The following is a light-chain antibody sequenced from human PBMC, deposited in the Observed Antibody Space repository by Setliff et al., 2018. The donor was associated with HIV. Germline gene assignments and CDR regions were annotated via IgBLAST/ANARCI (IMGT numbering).Light chain of an antibody. V-gene: IGLV2-14*01. CDR2: DVS. CDR1: SSDVGGYNY. Sequence: QSVLTQPASVSGSPGQSITISCTGTSSDVGGYNYVSWYQQHPGKAPKLMIYDVSKRPSGVSDRFPGSKSGNTASLTISGLQAEDEADYYCSSSRSSTIEVLGTGTRSPS. J-gene: IGLJ1*01. CDR3: SSSRSSTIEV.